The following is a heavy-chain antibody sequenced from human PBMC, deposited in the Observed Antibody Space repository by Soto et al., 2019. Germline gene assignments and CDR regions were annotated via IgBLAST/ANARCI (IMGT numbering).Heavy chain of an antibody. D-gene: IGHD6-19*01. CDR2: ISYDGSNK. V-gene: IGHV3-30-3*01. Sequence: QVQLVESGGGVVQPGRSLRLSCAASGFTFSSYAMHWVRQAPGKGLEWVAVISYDGSNKYYADSVKGRFTISRDNSKNTLYLQMNSLRAEDTAVYYCATAQAVAGTQFDYWGQGTLVTVSS. CDR1: GFTFSSYA. CDR3: ATAQAVAGTQFDY. J-gene: IGHJ4*02.